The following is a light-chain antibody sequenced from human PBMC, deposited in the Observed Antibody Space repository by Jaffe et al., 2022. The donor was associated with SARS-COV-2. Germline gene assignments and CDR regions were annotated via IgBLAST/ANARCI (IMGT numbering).Light chain of an antibody. CDR3: QQRAIWPIT. CDR1: QGVFIY. CDR2: DAS. J-gene: IGKJ5*01. V-gene: IGKV3-11*01. Sequence: EIVLTQSPATLSLSPGERATLSCRASQGVFIYLAWYQQKLGQAPRLLIYDASNRATGIPARFSGSGSGTDFTLTISSLEPEDFAVYYCQQRAIWPITFGQGTRLEIK.